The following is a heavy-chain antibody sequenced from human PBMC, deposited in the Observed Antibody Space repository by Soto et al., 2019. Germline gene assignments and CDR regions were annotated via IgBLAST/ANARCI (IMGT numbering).Heavy chain of an antibody. Sequence: EVQLVESGGGLVQPGGSLRLSCAASGFTFSSYSMNWVRQAPGKGLEWVSYISSSSSTIYYADSVKGRFTISRDKANNSRYLQMNSLRAEDTAVYYCASQSSEWLLFASWGQGTLVTVSP. CDR1: GFTFSSYS. CDR2: ISSSSSTI. D-gene: IGHD5-12*01. CDR3: ASQSSEWLLFAS. J-gene: IGHJ4*02. V-gene: IGHV3-48*01.